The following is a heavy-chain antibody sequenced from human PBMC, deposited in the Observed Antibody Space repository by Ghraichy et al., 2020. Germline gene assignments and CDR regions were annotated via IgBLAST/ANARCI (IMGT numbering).Heavy chain of an antibody. Sequence: SETLSLTCTVSGGSISRSNYYWGWIRPRPGKELDWIGSVNYSGSTYYNPSLKSRVTIYVATSKNQFSLRLSSVTAADTSVYYCARHPASIYNNAYYFDYWAQRTLVTVSS. CDR1: GGSISRSNYY. CDR2: VNYSGST. J-gene: IGHJ4*02. CDR3: ARHPASIYNNAYYFDY. V-gene: IGHV4-39*01. D-gene: IGHD1-14*01.